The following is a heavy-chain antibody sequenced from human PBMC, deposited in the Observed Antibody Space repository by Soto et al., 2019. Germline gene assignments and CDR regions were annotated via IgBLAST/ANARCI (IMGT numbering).Heavy chain of an antibody. Sequence: GGSLRLSCAASGFTFSSYGMHWVRQAPGRGLEWVAVISYDGSNKYYADSVKGRFTISRDNSKNTLYLQMNSLRAEDTAVYYCAKDARYSGSYYGAFDIWGQGTMVTVS. V-gene: IGHV3-30*18. CDR3: AKDARYSGSYYGAFDI. D-gene: IGHD1-26*01. CDR1: GFTFSSYG. J-gene: IGHJ3*02. CDR2: ISYDGSNK.